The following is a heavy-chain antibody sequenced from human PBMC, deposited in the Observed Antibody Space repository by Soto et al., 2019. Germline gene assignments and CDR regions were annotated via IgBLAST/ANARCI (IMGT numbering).Heavy chain of an antibody. D-gene: IGHD2-2*01. CDR2: IIPILGIA. CDR3: ARGASRRDIVVVPAAKYYGMDV. V-gene: IGHV1-69*02. CDR1: GGTFSSYT. J-gene: IGHJ6*02. Sequence: QVQLVQSGAEVKKPGSSVKVSCKASGGTFSSYTISWVRQAPGQGLEWMGRIIPILGIANYAQKFQGRVTIPADKYTSTAYMELSSLRSEDTAVYYCARGASRRDIVVVPAAKYYGMDVWGQGTTVTVSS.